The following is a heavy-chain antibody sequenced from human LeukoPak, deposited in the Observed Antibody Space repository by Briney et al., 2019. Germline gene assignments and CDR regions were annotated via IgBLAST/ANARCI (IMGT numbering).Heavy chain of an antibody. CDR1: GYTFTGYY. V-gene: IGHV1-2*02. CDR3: AREDAKSSDY. J-gene: IGHJ4*02. Sequence: ASVKVSCKASGYTFTGYYMHWVRQAPGEGLEWMGWINPNSGGTNYAQRFQGRATMTRETSISTAYMEVSRLRLDDTAVYYCAREDAKSSDYWGQGTLVTVSS. CDR2: INPNSGGT.